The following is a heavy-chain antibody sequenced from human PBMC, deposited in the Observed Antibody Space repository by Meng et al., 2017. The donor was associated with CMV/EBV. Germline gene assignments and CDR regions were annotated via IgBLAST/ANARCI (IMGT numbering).Heavy chain of an antibody. CDR1: GYTFTGYY. CDR3: ARGNLRREQQLGY. J-gene: IGHJ4*02. Sequence: ASVKVSCKASGYTFTGYYMHWVRQAPGQGLEWMGWINPNSGGTNYAQKFQGWVTMTRDTSISTAYMELSRLRSDDTAVYYCARGNLRREQQLGYWGQGTLVTVSS. D-gene: IGHD6-13*01. V-gene: IGHV1-2*04. CDR2: INPNSGGT.